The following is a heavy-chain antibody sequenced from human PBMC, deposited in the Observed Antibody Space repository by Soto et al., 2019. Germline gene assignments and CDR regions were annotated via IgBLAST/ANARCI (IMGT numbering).Heavy chain of an antibody. J-gene: IGHJ6*02. D-gene: IGHD3-22*01. CDR2: IYTSGST. CDR1: GGSVSSYY. Sequence: SETLSLTCTVSGGSVSSYYWSWIRQPAGKGLEWIGRIYTSGSTNYNPSLKSRVTMSVDTSKNQFSLKLSSVTAADTAVYYCARDSASGYTHYYYYGMDVWGQGTTVTVSS. V-gene: IGHV4-4*07. CDR3: ARDSASGYTHYYYYGMDV.